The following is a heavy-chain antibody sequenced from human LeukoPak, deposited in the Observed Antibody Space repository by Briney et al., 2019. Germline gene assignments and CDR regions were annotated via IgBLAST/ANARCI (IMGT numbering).Heavy chain of an antibody. CDR3: ARQRFSYGSGSPYDF. J-gene: IGHJ4*02. D-gene: IGHD5-18*01. Sequence: SETLSLTCTVSGGSISSSSYYWGWIRQPPGKGLEWIGYIYYSGSTNYNPSLKSRVTISVDTSKSHFSLKLCSVTAADTAVYYCARQRFSYGSGSPYDFWGQGTLVTVSS. CDR1: GGSISSSSYY. CDR2: IYYSGST. V-gene: IGHV4-61*03.